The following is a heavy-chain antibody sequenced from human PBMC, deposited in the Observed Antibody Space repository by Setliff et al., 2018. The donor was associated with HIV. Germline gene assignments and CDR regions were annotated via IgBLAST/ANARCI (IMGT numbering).Heavy chain of an antibody. J-gene: IGHJ3*02. D-gene: IGHD2-21*01. CDR3: AKHFLLWSNAFHI. CDR2: INSDGSST. V-gene: IGHV3-74*01. CDR1: GFTFSTYW. Sequence: GGSLRLSCAASGFTFSTYWMNWVRQAPGKGLVWVSRINSDGSSTGHADSVKGRFTISRDNSKNTLYLQMNSLRAEDTAVYYCAKHFLLWSNAFHIWGQGTMVTVSS.